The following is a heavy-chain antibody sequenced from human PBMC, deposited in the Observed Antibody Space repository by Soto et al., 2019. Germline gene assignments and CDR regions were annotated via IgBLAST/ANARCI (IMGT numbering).Heavy chain of an antibody. V-gene: IGHV1-46*01. CDR2: INPSGGST. J-gene: IGHJ5*02. D-gene: IGHD6-6*01. Sequence: ASVKVSCKASGYTFTSYYMHWVRQAPGQGLEWMGIINPSGGSTSYAQKLQGRVTMTTDTSTSTAYMELRSLRSDDTAVYYCAGSSSGSSWFDPWGQGTLVTVSS. CDR3: AGSSSGSSWFDP. CDR1: GYTFTSYY.